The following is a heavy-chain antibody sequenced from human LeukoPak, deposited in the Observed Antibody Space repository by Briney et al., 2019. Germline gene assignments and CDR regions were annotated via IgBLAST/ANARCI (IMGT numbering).Heavy chain of an antibody. J-gene: IGHJ4*02. CDR2: ISYDGSNK. V-gene: IGHV3-30*18. CDR1: GFTFSSYG. CDR3: AKVQGWAVAGYFDY. Sequence: GGSLRLSCAASGFTFSSYGMHWVRQAPGKGLEWVAVISYDGSNKYYADSVKGRFTISRDNSKNTLYLQMNSLRAEDTAVYYCAKVQGWAVAGYFDYWGQGTLVTVSS. D-gene: IGHD6-19*01.